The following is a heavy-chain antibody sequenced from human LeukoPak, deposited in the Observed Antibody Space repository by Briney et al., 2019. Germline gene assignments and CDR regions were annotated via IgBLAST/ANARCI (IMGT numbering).Heavy chain of an antibody. CDR3: AKDILSWGLNALDI. Sequence: GGSLRLSCAASGFTFDDYAMHWVRQAPGKGLEWVSGVSWNGGIIGYADSVKGRFTISRDNAKNSLYLQMNSLRAEDMALYYGAKDILSWGLNALDIWGQGTTVTVSS. CDR2: VSWNGGII. V-gene: IGHV3-9*03. J-gene: IGHJ3*02. CDR1: GFTFDDYA. D-gene: IGHD3-16*01.